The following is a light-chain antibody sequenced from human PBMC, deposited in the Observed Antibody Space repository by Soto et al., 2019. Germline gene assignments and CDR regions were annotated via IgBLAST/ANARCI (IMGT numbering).Light chain of an antibody. Sequence: EIVMTQSPATLSLSPGERAALSCRASQSINSELAWYQQKPGQPPRLLIYGASTRATGAPARFTGSESGSEFTLTISGLQSDDFAVYYCQQGHNWPLTFGQGTRLEI. CDR1: QSINSE. CDR2: GAS. V-gene: IGKV3-15*01. J-gene: IGKJ2*01. CDR3: QQGHNWPLT.